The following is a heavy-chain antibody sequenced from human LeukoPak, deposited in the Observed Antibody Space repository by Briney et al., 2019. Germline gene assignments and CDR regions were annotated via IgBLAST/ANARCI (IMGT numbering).Heavy chain of an antibody. CDR2: INSDSGFT. CDR3: ARNFDMKGFDP. Sequence: ASVKVSCKASGYTFTGYYMNWVRQAPGQGLERMWWINSDSGFTKYAQKFQGRVTMTRDTSITTVYMDLTRLTSDDTDVYYCARNFDMKGFDPWGQGTLVTVSS. V-gene: IGHV1-2*02. CDR1: GYTFTGYY. D-gene: IGHD3-9*01. J-gene: IGHJ5*02.